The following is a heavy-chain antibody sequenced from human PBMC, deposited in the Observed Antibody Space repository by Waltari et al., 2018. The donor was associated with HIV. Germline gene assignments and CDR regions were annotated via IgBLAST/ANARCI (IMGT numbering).Heavy chain of an antibody. D-gene: IGHD3-10*01. CDR1: NFSISGKH. J-gene: IGHJ5*02. V-gene: IGHV3-53*01. CDR3: ATGVRYYGP. CDR2: IYPDDPT. Sequence: AESGGRLIQPGGSLGLSCTASNFSISGKHVTWIRQAPGGSLGWVPVIYPDDPTHYAVLVSGRFTISRAKSRTTVLLLMTGLFVDDTATYFCATGVRYYGPWGQGTRVTVSS.